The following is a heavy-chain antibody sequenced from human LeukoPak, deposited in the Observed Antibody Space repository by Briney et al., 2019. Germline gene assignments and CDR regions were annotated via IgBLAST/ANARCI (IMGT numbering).Heavy chain of an antibody. CDR2: IKQDGSEK. J-gene: IGHJ3*02. D-gene: IGHD5-12*01. Sequence: GGSLRLSCAASGFTISSYWMSWVRQAPGKGLEWLANIKQDGSEKYYVDSVKGRFTISRDNAKNSLYLQMNSLRAEDTAVYSCARRTWLTDAFDIWGQGTMVTVSS. CDR3: ARRTWLTDAFDI. CDR1: GFTISSYW. V-gene: IGHV3-7*01.